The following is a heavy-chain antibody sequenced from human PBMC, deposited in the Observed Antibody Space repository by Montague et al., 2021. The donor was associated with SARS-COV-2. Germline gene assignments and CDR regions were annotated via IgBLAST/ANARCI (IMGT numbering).Heavy chain of an antibody. V-gene: IGHV3-15*04. CDR3: TTYASGSPAY. CDR2: IESKIVGGTI. J-gene: IGHJ4*02. D-gene: IGHD1-26*01. CDR1: GFTVTDTY. Sequence: SLRLSCAASGFTVTDTYMTWVRQAPGQGLEWVGRIESKIVGGTIDYAAPVKDRFTISRDDSRNTLYLQMDSLKTDDTAVYYCTTYASGSPAYWGQGTLVTVSS.